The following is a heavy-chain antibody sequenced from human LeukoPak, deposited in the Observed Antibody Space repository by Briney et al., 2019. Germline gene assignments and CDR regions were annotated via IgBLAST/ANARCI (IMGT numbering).Heavy chain of an antibody. J-gene: IGHJ4*02. D-gene: IGHD6-19*01. CDR2: ISSHRSI. V-gene: IGHV3-69-1*01. CDR3: ARDKSGWARDY. Sequence: GGSLRLSCVVSGFTLSNSSMSWVRPAPGKGLEWVSSISSHRSIYAESVRGRFTISRDTAENSLYLQMDSLRAEDSALYYCARDKSGWARDYWGQGTLVTVSA. CDR1: GFTLSNSS.